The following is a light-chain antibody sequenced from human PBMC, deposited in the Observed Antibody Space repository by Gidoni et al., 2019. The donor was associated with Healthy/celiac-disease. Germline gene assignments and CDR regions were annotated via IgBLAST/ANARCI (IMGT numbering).Light chain of an antibody. CDR2: KAS. CDR1: QSISSW. CDR3: QQYNSYPWT. Sequence: QMPQSPSTLSASVGDRVTITCRASQSISSWLAWYQQKPGKAPKLLIYKASSLESGVPSRFSGSGSGTEFTLTISRLQPDDFATYYCQQYNSYPWTFGQGTKVEIK. V-gene: IGKV1-5*03. J-gene: IGKJ1*01.